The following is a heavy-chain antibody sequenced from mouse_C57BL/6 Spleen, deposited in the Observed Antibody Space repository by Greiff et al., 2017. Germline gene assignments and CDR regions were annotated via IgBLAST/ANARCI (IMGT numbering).Heavy chain of an antibody. CDR1: GYTFTDYE. Sequence: VQLQQSGAELVRPGASVTLSCKASGYTFTDYEMHWVKQTPVHGLEWIGAIDPETGGTAYNQKFKGKAILTADKSSSTAYMELRSLTSEDSAVYYCTRITTVEGYWGQGTTLTVSS. V-gene: IGHV1-15*01. CDR2: IDPETGGT. J-gene: IGHJ2*01. D-gene: IGHD1-1*01. CDR3: TRITTVEGY.